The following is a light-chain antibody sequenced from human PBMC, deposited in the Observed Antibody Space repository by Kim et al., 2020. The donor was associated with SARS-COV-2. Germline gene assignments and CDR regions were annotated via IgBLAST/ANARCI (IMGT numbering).Light chain of an antibody. CDR3: AAWDYSLKGWV. CDR1: RSNIGSNP. J-gene: IGLJ3*02. CDR2: NDD. Sequence: GHSVTVYCSGSRSNIGSNPVNWFQQVPGTAPKLFIYNDDQRPSGVPDRVSGSKSGTSASLAISGLQPEDEAHYFCAAWDYSLKGWVFGGGTQLTVL. V-gene: IGLV1-44*01.